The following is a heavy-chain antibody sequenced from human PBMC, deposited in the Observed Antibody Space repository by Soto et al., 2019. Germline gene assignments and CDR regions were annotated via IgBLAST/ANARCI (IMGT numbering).Heavy chain of an antibody. J-gene: IGHJ5*02. V-gene: IGHV4-4*07. D-gene: IGHD1-1*01. CDR1: GASISGFY. CDR2: IYATGTT. Sequence: SETLSLTCTVSGASISGFYWSWIRKSAGKVLEWIWRIYATGTTDYNPSLKSRFMMSVDTSKKQFSLKLRSVTAADTAVYYCVRDGTKTLRDWFDPWGQGISVTVSS. CDR3: VRDGTKTLRDWFDP.